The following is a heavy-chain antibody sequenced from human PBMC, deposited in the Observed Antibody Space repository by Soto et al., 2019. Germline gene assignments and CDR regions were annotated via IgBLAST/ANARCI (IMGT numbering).Heavy chain of an antibody. CDR3: AKDRVGGTFYTPFAF. CDR1: GFRFSSYG. V-gene: IGHV3-30*18. CDR2: ISYDGSRR. D-gene: IGHD1-7*01. J-gene: IGHJ4*02. Sequence: GRSLRPSRSVSGFRFSSYGMHWVRRAPGKGMEWVALISYDGSRRYYADSVKGRFTISRDNSKNTLSLHLNTLKPEDPAVYNCAKDRVGGTFYTPFAFWGQGTLVTVSS.